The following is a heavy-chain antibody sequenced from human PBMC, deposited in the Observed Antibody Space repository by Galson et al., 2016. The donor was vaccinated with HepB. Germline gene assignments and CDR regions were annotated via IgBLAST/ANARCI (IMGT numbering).Heavy chain of an antibody. J-gene: IGHJ6*02. V-gene: IGHV1-69*10. CDR1: GDTFSSYG. CDR3: AREWFVYQLLSGMDV. CDR2: IIPILGKG. Sequence: SVKVSCKASGDTFSSYGFSWVRQAPGQGLEWMGGIIPILGKGNYAQKFQGRVTITADESTSTAYMELSSLRSDDTAVYYCAREWFVYQLLSGMDVWGQGTTVTVSS. D-gene: IGHD2-2*01.